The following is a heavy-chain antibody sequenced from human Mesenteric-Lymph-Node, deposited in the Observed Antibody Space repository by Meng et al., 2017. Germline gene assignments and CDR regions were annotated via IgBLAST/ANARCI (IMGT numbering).Heavy chain of an antibody. J-gene: IGHJ3*02. CDR2: IYTTGGT. D-gene: IGHD2-15*01. CDR3: ARTVVPASRGAFDI. V-gene: IGHV4-61*02. CDR1: GDSINSGNYY. Sequence: SETLSLTCTVSGDSINSGNYYWSWIRQPAGKGLEWIGRIYTTGGTDYSPSLKSRVTISLDTSRNQFSLQLSSVTASDTAVYYCARTVVPASRGAFDIWDQGTLVTVSS.